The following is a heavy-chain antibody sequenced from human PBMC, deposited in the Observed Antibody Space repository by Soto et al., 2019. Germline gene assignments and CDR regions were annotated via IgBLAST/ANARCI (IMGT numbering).Heavy chain of an antibody. V-gene: IGHV4-59*01. D-gene: IGHD3-22*01. CDR2: IYYSGST. CDR1: GGSISSYY. Sequence: PSETLSLTCTASGGSISSYYWSWIRQPPGKGLEWIGYIYYSGSTNYNPSLKSRVTISVDTSKNQFSLKLSSVTAADTAVYYCARVSVDYYDSSGYSSFDYWGQGTLVTVSS. CDR3: ARVSVDYYDSSGYSSFDY. J-gene: IGHJ4*02.